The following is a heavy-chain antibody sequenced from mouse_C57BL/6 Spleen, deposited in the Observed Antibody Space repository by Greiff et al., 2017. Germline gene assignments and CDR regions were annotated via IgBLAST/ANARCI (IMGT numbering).Heavy chain of an antibody. CDR1: GYTFTSYW. Sequence: QVQLQQSGAELAKPGASVKLSCKASGYTFTSYWMHWVKQRPGQGLEWIGYINPSSGYTKYNQKFKDKATLTADKSSSTAYMQLSSLTYEDSAVYYCAREGRLSGYDWGYAMDYWGQGTSVTVSS. CDR2: INPSSGYT. V-gene: IGHV1-7*01. D-gene: IGHD2-2*01. J-gene: IGHJ4*01. CDR3: AREGRLSGYDWGYAMDY.